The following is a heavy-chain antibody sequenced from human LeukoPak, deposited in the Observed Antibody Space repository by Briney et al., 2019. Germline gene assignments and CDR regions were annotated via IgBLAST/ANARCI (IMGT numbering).Heavy chain of an antibody. Sequence: SETLSLTCTVSGGSISSSSYYWGWIRQPPGKGLEWIGSIYYSGSTYYNPSLKSRVTISVDTSKNQFSLKLSSVTAADTAVYYCARFNSGSYQHYFDYRGQGTLVTVSS. CDR1: GGSISSSSYY. D-gene: IGHD1-26*01. CDR2: IYYSGST. J-gene: IGHJ4*02. V-gene: IGHV4-39*07. CDR3: ARFNSGSYQHYFDY.